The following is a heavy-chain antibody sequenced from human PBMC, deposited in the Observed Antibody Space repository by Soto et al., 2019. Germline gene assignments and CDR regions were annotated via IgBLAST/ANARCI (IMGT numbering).Heavy chain of an antibody. Sequence: QVQLVQSGAEVKKPGSSVKVSCKASGGTFSSYAISWVRRARGQGLEWTGGIIPIFGTANYAQKFQGRVTITADESTSTAYMELSRLRSEDTAVYYCAIGIAVAGPGSMEFDYWGQGTLVTVSS. CDR3: AIGIAVAGPGSMEFDY. J-gene: IGHJ4*02. CDR2: IIPIFGTA. V-gene: IGHV1-69*12. D-gene: IGHD6-19*01. CDR1: GGTFSSYA.